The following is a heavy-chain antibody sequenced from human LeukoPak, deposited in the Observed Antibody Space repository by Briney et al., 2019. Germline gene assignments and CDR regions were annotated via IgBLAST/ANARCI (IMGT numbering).Heavy chain of an antibody. V-gene: IGHV3-21*01. Sequence: GGSLRLSCAASGFTFTSYSMNWVRQAPGEGLEWVSSIISSSSYIYYADSVKGRFTISRDNAKNSLYLQMYSLRAEDTAVYYCARAYDILSGYSSNSHFDYWGRGPLVTVSS. D-gene: IGHD3-9*01. CDR2: IISSSSYI. CDR3: ARAYDILSGYSSNSHFDY. CDR1: GFTFTSYS. J-gene: IGHJ4*02.